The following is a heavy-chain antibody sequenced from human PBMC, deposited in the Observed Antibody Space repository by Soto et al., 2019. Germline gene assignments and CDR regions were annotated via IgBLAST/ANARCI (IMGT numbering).Heavy chain of an antibody. CDR3: AKSPSGGDAFEI. CDR2: ISGSGDST. CDR1: GFTFSDYA. V-gene: IGHV3-23*01. J-gene: IGHJ3*02. D-gene: IGHD3-10*01. Sequence: EVQLLESGGGLVQPGGSLRLSCAASGFTFSDYAMSWVRQAPGKGLEWVSAISGSGDSTYNADSVKGRFTISRDNSKNTLYLQVNSLRAEDTAVYYCAKSPSGGDAFEIWGQGTMVTVSS.